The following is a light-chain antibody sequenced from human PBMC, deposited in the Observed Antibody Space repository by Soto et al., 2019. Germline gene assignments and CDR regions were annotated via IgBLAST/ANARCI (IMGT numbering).Light chain of an antibody. CDR3: QHYNSYSEA. CDR2: KAS. V-gene: IGKV1-5*03. Sequence: DIQMTQSPSTVSASEGDRVTITCRASQSISSWLAWYQQKPGKAPKLLIYKASTLKSGVPSRFSGSGSGTEFTLTISSLQPDDFATYYCQHYNSYSEAFGQRTKVDI. CDR1: QSISSW. J-gene: IGKJ1*01.